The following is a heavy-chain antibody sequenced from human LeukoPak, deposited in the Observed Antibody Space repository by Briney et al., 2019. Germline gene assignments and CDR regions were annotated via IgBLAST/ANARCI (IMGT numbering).Heavy chain of an antibody. V-gene: IGHV3-74*01. D-gene: IGHD2/OR15-2a*01. Sequence: GGSLRLSCAASGFTFSGYWMHWVRQVPGKGLVWVSRITGDGSSTTYADSVKGRFTISRDNAKNTVFLQMISLRAEDTAVYYCARNTGWYFDLWGRGTLVTVSS. CDR1: GFTFSGYW. CDR3: ARNTGWYFDL. J-gene: IGHJ2*01. CDR2: ITGDGSST.